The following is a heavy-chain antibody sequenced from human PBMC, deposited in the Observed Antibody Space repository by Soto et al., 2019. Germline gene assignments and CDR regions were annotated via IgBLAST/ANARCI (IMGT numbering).Heavy chain of an antibody. Sequence: SETLSLTCAVSGGSISSSNWWSWVRQSPGKGLDWIGEIYHSGSTNYNPSLKSRVTISVDTPKNQFSLKLSSVTAADTAVYYCARHPGYYDILTGYTTYYFDSWGQGILVTVSS. J-gene: IGHJ4*02. V-gene: IGHV4-4*02. D-gene: IGHD3-9*01. CDR2: IYHSGST. CDR1: GGSISSSNW. CDR3: ARHPGYYDILTGYTTYYFDS.